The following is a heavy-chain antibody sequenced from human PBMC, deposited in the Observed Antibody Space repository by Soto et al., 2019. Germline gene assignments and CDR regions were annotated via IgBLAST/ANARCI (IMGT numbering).Heavy chain of an antibody. CDR1: GFTFSSYW. J-gene: IGHJ6*02. V-gene: IGHV3-7*04. CDR2: IKQDGSEK. Sequence: HPGGSLRLSCAASGFTFSSYWMSWVRQAPGKGLEWVANIKQDGSEKYYVDSVKGRFTISRDNAKNSLYLQMNSLRAEDTAVYYCARVNSGYDQAYYYYYGMDVWGQGTTVTVSS. CDR3: ARVNSGYDQAYYYYYGMDV. D-gene: IGHD5-12*01.